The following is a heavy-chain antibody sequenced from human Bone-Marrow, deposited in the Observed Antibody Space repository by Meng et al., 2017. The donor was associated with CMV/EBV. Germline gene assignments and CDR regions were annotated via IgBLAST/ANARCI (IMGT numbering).Heavy chain of an antibody. CDR3: ARLNGLLWFGELLKGAFDP. CDR2: IYYSGST. J-gene: IGHJ5*02. Sequence: ISSSSYYWGWIRQPPGQGLEWIGSIYYSGSTYYNPSLKSRVTISVDTSKNQFSLKLSSVTAADTAVYYCARLNGLLWFGELLKGAFDPWGQGTLVTVSS. V-gene: IGHV4-39*01. D-gene: IGHD3-10*01. CDR1: ISSSSYY.